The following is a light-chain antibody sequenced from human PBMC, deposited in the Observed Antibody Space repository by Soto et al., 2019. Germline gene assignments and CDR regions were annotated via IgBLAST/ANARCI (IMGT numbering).Light chain of an antibody. Sequence: DIQMTQSPSTLSASVGDRVTITCRASQSMSSWLAWYQQKQGKAPKXLIYDASSLESGVPSRFSAIEYGTAGNITLCSLPTDDGSTEDGQQYNRYSATFGQGTKVDNK. V-gene: IGKV1-5*01. CDR1: QSMSSW. J-gene: IGKJ1*01. CDR3: QQYNRYSAT. CDR2: DAS.